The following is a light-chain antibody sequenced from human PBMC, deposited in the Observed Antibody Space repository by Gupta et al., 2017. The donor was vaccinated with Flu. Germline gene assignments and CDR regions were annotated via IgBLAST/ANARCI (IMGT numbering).Light chain of an antibody. CDR2: SNS. J-gene: IGLJ1*01. CDR1: SSNIGSNT. CDR3: AAWDDSLNGYV. V-gene: IGLV1-44*01. Sequence: QSVLTQPPSASGTPGQRVTISCSGSSSNIGSNTVNWYQQLPGTAPKLLIYSNSQRPSGVPARFSGSKSGTSASLAISWLQAEDEADYYFAAWDDSLNGYVFGTGTKVTVL.